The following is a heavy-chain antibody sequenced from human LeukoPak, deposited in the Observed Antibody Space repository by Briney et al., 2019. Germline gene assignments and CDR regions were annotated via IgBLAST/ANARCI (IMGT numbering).Heavy chain of an antibody. V-gene: IGHV3-7*05. CDR2: IKQDGSEK. CDR3: ARDEKTGTTHAFDI. CDR1: GFTFSSYW. D-gene: IGHD1-7*01. J-gene: IGHJ3*02. Sequence: GGSLRLSCAASGFTFSSYWMSWVRQAPGKGLEWVANIKQDGSEKYYVDSVKGRFTISRDNAKNSLYLQMNSLRAEDTAVYYCARDEKTGTTHAFDIWGQGTMVTVSS.